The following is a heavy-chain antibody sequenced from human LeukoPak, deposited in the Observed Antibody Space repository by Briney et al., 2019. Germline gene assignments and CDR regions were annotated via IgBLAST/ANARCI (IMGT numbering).Heavy chain of an antibody. V-gene: IGHV3-7*01. J-gene: IGHJ4*02. CDR3: ATGGWHFFDY. CDR1: GFTFRNSW. Sequence: GGSLRLSCAASGFTFRNSWMSWVRQAPGKGLEWVANINEDGNKIYYMDSVKGRFTISRDNAKNSLYLQMNSLRAEDTAVYYCATGGWHFFDYWGQGTLVTVSS. D-gene: IGHD6-19*01. CDR2: INEDGNKI.